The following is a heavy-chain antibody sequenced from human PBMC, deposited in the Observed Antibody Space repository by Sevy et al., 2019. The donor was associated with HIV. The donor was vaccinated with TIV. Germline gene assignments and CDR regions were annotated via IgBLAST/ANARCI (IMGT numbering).Heavy chain of an antibody. V-gene: IGHV3-11*01. J-gene: IGHJ6*02. CDR2: ISGSDGTT. CDR3: ARSRASYYGMDV. CDR1: GFTFSDYY. D-gene: IGHD6-6*01. Sequence: GGSLRLSCAASGFTFSDYYMSWIRQAPGKGLEWVSYISGSDGTTFYADSVKGRFTISRDNAKNSLYLQMNSLRAEDTAMYYCARSRASYYGMDVWGQGTTVTVSS.